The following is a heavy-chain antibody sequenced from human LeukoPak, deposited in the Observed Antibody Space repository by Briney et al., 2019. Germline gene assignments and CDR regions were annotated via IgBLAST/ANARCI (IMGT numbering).Heavy chain of an antibody. CDR2: ISTSGST. V-gene: IGHV4-61*02. D-gene: IGHD2-15*01. Sequence: PSQTLSLTCTVSGGSISSGSYYWSWIRQPAGKGLEWIGRISTSGSTNYNPSLKSRVTISVDTSKNEFSLKLSSVTAADTAVYYCAREGGGCSGGSCYPAKYYFDYWGQGTLVTVSS. CDR3: AREGGGCSGGSCYPAKYYFDY. CDR1: GGSISSGSYY. J-gene: IGHJ4*02.